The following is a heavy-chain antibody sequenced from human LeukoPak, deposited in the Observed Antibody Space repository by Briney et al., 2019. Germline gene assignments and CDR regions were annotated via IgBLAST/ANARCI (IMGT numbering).Heavy chain of an antibody. CDR1: GGSISRYY. V-gene: IGHV4-59*01. CDR3: ARVSWFPGTSYYCMDV. D-gene: IGHD1-1*01. J-gene: IGHJ6*03. CDR2: VYDSGTT. Sequence: SETLSLTCTVSGGSISRYYWSWIRQPPGKGLEWFGYVYDSGTTNYNPSLKSRVTISVDTSKNQFSLKLSSVTAADTAVYYCARVSWFPGTSYYCMDVWGKGTTVTVSS.